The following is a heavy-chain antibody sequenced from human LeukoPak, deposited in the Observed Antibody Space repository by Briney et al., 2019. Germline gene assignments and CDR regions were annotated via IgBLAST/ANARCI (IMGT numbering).Heavy chain of an antibody. D-gene: IGHD2-2*01. CDR1: GYSISSGYY. CDR2: IYHSGST. J-gene: IGHJ5*02. CDR3: ARLSTSRPIGWFDP. V-gene: IGHV4-38-2*01. Sequence: SETLSLTCAVSGYSISSGYYWGWIRQPPGKELEWIGSIYHSGSTYYNPSLKSRVTISVDTSKNQFSLKLSSVTAADTAVYYCARLSTSRPIGWFDPWGQGTLVTVSS.